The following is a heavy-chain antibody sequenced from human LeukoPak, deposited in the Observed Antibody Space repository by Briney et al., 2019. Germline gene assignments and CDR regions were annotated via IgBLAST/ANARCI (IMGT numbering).Heavy chain of an antibody. Sequence: PGGSLRLSCAASGFTFSSYWMSWVRQAPGKGLEWVANIKQDGSEKYYVDSVKGRFTISRDNAKNSLYLQMNSLRAEDTAVYYCARSVYSYDSSLDYWGQGTPVTVSS. D-gene: IGHD3-22*01. V-gene: IGHV3-7*03. J-gene: IGHJ4*02. CDR1: GFTFSSYW. CDR3: ARSVYSYDSSLDY. CDR2: IKQDGSEK.